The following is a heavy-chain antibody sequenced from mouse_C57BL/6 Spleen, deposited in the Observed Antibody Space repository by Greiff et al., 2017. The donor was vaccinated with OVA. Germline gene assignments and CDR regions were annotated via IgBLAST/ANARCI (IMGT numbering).Heavy chain of an antibody. CDR1: GFSFNTYA. J-gene: IGHJ3*01. D-gene: IGHD3-1*01. CDR2: IRSKSNNYAT. CDR3: VREWGYLFAY. Sequence: EVQLVESGGGLVQPKGSLKLSCAASGFSFNTYAMNWVRQAPGKGLEWVARIRSKSNNYATYYADSVKDRFTISRDDSESMLYLQMNNLKTEDTAMYYCVREWGYLFAYWGQGTLVTVSA. V-gene: IGHV10-1*01.